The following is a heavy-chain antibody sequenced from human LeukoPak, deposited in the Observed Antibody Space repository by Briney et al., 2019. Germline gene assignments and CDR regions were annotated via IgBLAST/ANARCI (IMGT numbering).Heavy chain of an antibody. D-gene: IGHD5-24*01. V-gene: IGHV3-7*01. CDR1: GFNFSIYW. CDR3: ARALGWLPENY. J-gene: IGHJ4*02. CDR2: IKEDGSEK. Sequence: PGGSLRLSCAASGFNFSIYWMSWVRQAPGRGLEWVANIKEDGSEKYYVDSVKGRFTISRDNAKNSLYLQMNSLRAEDTAVYYCARALGWLPENYWGQGTLVTVSS.